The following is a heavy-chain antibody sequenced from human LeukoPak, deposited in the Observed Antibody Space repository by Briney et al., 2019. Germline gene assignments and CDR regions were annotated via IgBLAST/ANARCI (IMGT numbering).Heavy chain of an antibody. CDR3: ARDVSVSQYYYDSGTKWPFDY. J-gene: IGHJ4*02. V-gene: IGHV3-73*01. CDR2: IRNKADSYVT. D-gene: IGHD3-22*01. CDR1: GFTFSGSA. Sequence: GGSLRLSCAASGFTFSGSAMHWVRQASGKGLEWVGRIRNKADSYVTTYAASVKGRFTISRDDSENTAYLQMTSLQTEDTAVYYCARDVSVSQYYYDSGTKWPFDYWGRGTLVTVSS.